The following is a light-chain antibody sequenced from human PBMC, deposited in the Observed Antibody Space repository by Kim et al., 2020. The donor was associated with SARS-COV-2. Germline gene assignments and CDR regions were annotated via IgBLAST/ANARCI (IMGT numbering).Light chain of an antibody. V-gene: IGKV3-20*01. Sequence: EIVLTQSPGTLSLSPGERATLSCRASQSISSSHLAWYQQKPGQAPRLLIYGASSRATGIPDRFSGSGSGTDFTLTISTLEPEDFAVYYCQHFVNSYTFGQGTKLEI. CDR2: GAS. J-gene: IGKJ2*01. CDR3: QHFVNSYT. CDR1: QSISSSH.